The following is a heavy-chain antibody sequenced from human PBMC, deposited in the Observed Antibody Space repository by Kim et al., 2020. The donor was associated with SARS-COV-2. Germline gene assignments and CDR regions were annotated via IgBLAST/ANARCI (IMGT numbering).Heavy chain of an antibody. CDR2: IYYSGST. J-gene: IGHJ6*02. CDR3: ARDHGGSGVLDV. D-gene: IGHD2-15*01. Sequence: SETLSLTCTVSGGSISSYYWSWIRQPPGKGLEWIGYIYYSGSTNYNPSLKSRVTISVDTSKNQFSLKLSSVTAADTAVYYCARDHGGSGVLDVWGQGTTVTVSS. CDR1: GGSISSYY. V-gene: IGHV4-59*01.